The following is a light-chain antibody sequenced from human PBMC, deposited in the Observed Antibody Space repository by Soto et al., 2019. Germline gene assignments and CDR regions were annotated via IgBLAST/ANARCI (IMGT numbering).Light chain of an antibody. Sequence: DIQMTQSPSTVSASVGDRVTITCRASQSISSWLAWYQQKPGKAPKLLIYKASSLESGVPSRFSGSGFGTEFTLTISSLQPDDFATYYCQQYDSYWTFGQGTKVEIK. CDR3: QQYDSYWT. V-gene: IGKV1-5*03. CDR1: QSISSW. J-gene: IGKJ1*01. CDR2: KAS.